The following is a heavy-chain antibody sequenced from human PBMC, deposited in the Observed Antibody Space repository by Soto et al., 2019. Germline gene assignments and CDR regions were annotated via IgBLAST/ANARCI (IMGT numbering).Heavy chain of an antibody. CDR3: AREDVTTVMGFNY. CDR1: GVTFTNYA. J-gene: IGHJ4*02. Sequence: ASVKVSCKASGVTFTNYAIQWVRQAPGQRLEWMGWINAGNGDTTYSQQFQGRVTISRDTSATTAYMELSSLRSEDTAVYYCAREDVTTVMGFNYWGQGALVTVSS. D-gene: IGHD4-4*01. V-gene: IGHV1-3*01. CDR2: INAGNGDT.